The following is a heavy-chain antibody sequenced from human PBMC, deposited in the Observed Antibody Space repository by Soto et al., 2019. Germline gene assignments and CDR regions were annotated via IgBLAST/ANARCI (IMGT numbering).Heavy chain of an antibody. Sequence: GGSLRLSCAASGFTFSNAWMNWVRQAPGKGLEWVGRIKSKTDGGTTDYAAPVKGRFTTSRDDSKNTLYLQMNSLKTEDTAVYYCTTDARVYYYDSSGPDAFDIWGQGTMVTVSS. CDR2: IKSKTDGGTT. CDR1: GFTFSNAW. D-gene: IGHD3-22*01. J-gene: IGHJ3*02. V-gene: IGHV3-15*07. CDR3: TTDARVYYYDSSGPDAFDI.